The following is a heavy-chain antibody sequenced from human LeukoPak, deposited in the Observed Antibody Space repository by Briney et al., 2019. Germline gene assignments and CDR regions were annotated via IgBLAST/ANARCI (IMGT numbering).Heavy chain of an antibody. D-gene: IGHD5-18*01. CDR3: AKHRAEQLWFGFFDY. V-gene: IGHV3-23*01. CDR1: GFTFSNYA. Sequence: GGSLRLSCAGSGFTFSNYAMSWVRQAPGKGLEWVSAISGSGGSTYYADSVKGRFTISRDNSKNTLYLQMNSLRAEDKAVYSCAKHRAEQLWFGFFDYWGQGTLVTVSS. J-gene: IGHJ4*02. CDR2: ISGSGGST.